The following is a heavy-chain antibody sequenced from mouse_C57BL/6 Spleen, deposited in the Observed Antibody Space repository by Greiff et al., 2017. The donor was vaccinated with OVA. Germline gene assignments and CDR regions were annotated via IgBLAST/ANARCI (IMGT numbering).Heavy chain of an antibody. D-gene: IGHD4-1*01. CDR2: INPNNGGT. CDR1: GYTFTDYY. Sequence: EVQLQQSGPELVKPGASVKISCKASGYTFTDYYMNWVKQSHGKSLEWIGDINPNNGGTSYNQKFKGKATLTVDKSSSTAYMELRSLTAEDSAVYYCGRELGRVFDYWGQGTTLTVSS. V-gene: IGHV1-26*01. CDR3: GRELGRVFDY. J-gene: IGHJ2*01.